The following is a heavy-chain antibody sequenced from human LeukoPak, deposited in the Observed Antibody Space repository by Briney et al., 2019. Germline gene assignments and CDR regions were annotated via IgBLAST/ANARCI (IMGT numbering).Heavy chain of an antibody. CDR3: ARGLYYDSSGYQEFY. Sequence: GGSLRLSCAASGFTFSSYAMHWVRQAPGKGLEWVAVISYDGSNKYNADSVKGRFTISRDNSKNTLYLQMNSLRAEDTAVYYCARGLYYDSSGYQEFYWGQGTLVTVSS. CDR1: GFTFSSYA. V-gene: IGHV3-30*04. J-gene: IGHJ4*02. D-gene: IGHD3-22*01. CDR2: ISYDGSNK.